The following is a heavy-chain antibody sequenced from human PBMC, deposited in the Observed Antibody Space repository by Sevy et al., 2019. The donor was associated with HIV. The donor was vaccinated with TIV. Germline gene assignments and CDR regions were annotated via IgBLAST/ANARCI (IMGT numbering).Heavy chain of an antibody. V-gene: IGHV4-61*01. CDR1: GGSVTSDSYY. Sequence: SETLSLTCSVSGGSVTSDSYYWSWIRQLPGKGLEWTASIFYSGSTNYNSSLKSRVTMSVDTSKNQFSLRVSAVTAADTAVYYCARYRSPYGDYATGSFDSWGQGTLVTVSS. J-gene: IGHJ4*02. D-gene: IGHD4-17*01. CDR2: IFYSGST. CDR3: ARYRSPYGDYATGSFDS.